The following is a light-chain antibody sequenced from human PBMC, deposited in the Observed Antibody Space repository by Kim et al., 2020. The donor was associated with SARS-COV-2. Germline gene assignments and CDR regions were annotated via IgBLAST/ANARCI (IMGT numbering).Light chain of an antibody. CDR3: HQYDSSPWT. CDR2: AAS. J-gene: IGKJ1*01. CDR1: HTLVTNY. Sequence: SPGERATLSCRASHTLVTNYLAWYQQRPGQGPRLLIYAASSRATGVSDRFSGSGSVTDFTLTISGLEPEDFAVYFCHQYDSSPWTFGQGTKVEVK. V-gene: IGKV3-20*01.